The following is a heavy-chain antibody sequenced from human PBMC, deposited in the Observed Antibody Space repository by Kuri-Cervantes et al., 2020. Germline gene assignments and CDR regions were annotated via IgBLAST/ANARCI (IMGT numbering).Heavy chain of an antibody. D-gene: IGHD3-10*01. CDR3: ARDLSLMVRGVTANGMDV. V-gene: IGHV3-23*01. Sequence: GESLKISCAASGFTFSSYAMSWVRQAPGRGLEWVSAISGSGGSTYYADSVKGRFTISRDNSKNTLYLQMNSLRAEDTAVYYCARDLSLMVRGVTANGMDVWGQGTTVTVSS. J-gene: IGHJ6*02. CDR1: GFTFSSYA. CDR2: ISGSGGST.